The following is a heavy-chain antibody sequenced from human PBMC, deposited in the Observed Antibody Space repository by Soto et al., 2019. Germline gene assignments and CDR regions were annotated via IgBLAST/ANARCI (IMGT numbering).Heavy chain of an antibody. D-gene: IGHD2-15*01. Sequence: LRLSCVASGFTFRSYTMNWVRQAPGKGLEWVSAIRGFSPYTSYADSVKGRFTISRDNAKNSLYLQMNSLRAEDTAVYYCARDRGYDAHDYYYNAMDVWGQGTMVTVSS. CDR3: ARDRGYDAHDYYYNAMDV. CDR1: GFTFRSYT. V-gene: IGHV3-21*01. J-gene: IGHJ6*02. CDR2: IRGFSPYT.